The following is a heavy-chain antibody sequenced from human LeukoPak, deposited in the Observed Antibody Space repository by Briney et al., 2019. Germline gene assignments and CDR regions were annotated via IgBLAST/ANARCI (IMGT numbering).Heavy chain of an antibody. V-gene: IGHV3-23*01. CDR2: ISATGSTT. Sequence: GGSLRLSCAASGFTFSTYAMTWVRQAPGKGLESVSLISATGSTTYYAESVRGRFTISRDNSKNTLYLQMNSLRVADTALYFCARENIFDFWGQGTLVTVSS. D-gene: IGHD2/OR15-2a*01. CDR3: ARENIFDF. CDR1: GFTFSTYA. J-gene: IGHJ4*01.